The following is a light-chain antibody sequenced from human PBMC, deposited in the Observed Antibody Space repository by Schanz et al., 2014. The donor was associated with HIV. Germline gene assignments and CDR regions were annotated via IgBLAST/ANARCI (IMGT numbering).Light chain of an antibody. J-gene: IGLJ2*01. CDR2: EVS. Sequence: QSALTQPASVSGSPGQSITISCTGTSSDVGSYNLVSWYQQHPGKAPKLMMYEVSERPSGVPDRFSGSKSGNTASLTISGLQAEDEADYYCQSFDGSVSAVVFGGGTKLTVL. CDR3: QSFDGSVSAVV. V-gene: IGLV2-23*02. CDR1: SSDVGSYNL.